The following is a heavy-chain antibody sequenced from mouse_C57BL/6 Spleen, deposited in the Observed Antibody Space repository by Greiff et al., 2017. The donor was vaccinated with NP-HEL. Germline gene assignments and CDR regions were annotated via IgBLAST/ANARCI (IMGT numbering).Heavy chain of an antibody. V-gene: IGHV1-64*01. D-gene: IGHD1-1*01. Sequence: QVQLQQPGAELVMPGASVKLSCKASGYTFTSYWMHWVKQRPGQGLEWIGMIHPNSGSTNYNEKFKSKATLTVDKSSSTAYMQLSSLTSEDSAVYYCAKGATVVPYYFDYWGQGTTLTVSS. J-gene: IGHJ2*01. CDR2: IHPNSGST. CDR1: GYTFTSYW. CDR3: AKGATVVPYYFDY.